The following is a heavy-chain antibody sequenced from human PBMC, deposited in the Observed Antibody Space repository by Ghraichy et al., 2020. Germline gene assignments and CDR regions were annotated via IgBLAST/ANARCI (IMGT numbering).Heavy chain of an antibody. J-gene: IGHJ4*01. CDR1: GFTFSDYY. Sequence: GEYLNISCAASGFTFSDYYMTWVRQAPGKGLEWVAYISSDSINTNYADSVKGRFTISRDNARNSLYLQMNSLRAEDTAVYYCAGGKGGYDSGGSGIDYWALGTLVTVSS. V-gene: IGHV3-11*06. D-gene: IGHD5-12*01. CDR2: ISSDSINT. CDR3: AGGKGGYDSGGSGIDY.